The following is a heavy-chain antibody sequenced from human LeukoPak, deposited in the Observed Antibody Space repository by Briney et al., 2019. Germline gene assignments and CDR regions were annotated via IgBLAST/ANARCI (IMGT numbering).Heavy chain of an antibody. CDR1: GFTFSDYY. J-gene: IGHJ4*02. D-gene: IGHD6-13*01. CDR3: ARVGPYSSSWYYFVY. V-gene: IGHV3-11*05. Sequence: PGGSLRLSCAASGFTFSDYYMSWIRQAPGKGLEWVSYISSSSSYTNYADSVKGRFTISRDNAKNSLYLQMNSLRAEDTAVYYCARVGPYSSSWYYFVYWGQGTLVTVSS. CDR2: ISSSSSYT.